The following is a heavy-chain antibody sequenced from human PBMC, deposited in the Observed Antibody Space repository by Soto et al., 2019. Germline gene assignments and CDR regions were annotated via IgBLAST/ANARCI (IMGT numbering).Heavy chain of an antibody. V-gene: IGHV1-69*01. CDR1: GGTFSSYA. CDR2: IIPIFGTA. D-gene: IGHD3-3*01. CDR3: ARWGYDFWSGDYYYYGMDV. J-gene: IGHJ6*02. Sequence: QVQLVQSGAEVKKPGSSVKVSCKASGGTFSSYAISWVRQAPGQGLEWMGGIIPIFGTANYAQKFQGRVTITADESTSTAYMELSSLRAEDTAVYYCARWGYDFWSGDYYYYGMDVWGQGTTVTVSS.